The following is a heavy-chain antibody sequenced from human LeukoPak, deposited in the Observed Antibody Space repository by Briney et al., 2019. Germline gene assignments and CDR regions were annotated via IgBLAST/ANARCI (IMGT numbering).Heavy chain of an antibody. V-gene: IGHV3-48*03. Sequence: GGSLRLSCAASGFTFSSYELNWVRQAPGKGLEWVSYISSSGSTIYYADSVKGRFTISRDNAKNSLYLQMNSLRAEDTAVYYCARLQLWFGELYYDYWGQGTLVTVSS. CDR2: ISSSGSTI. J-gene: IGHJ4*02. CDR3: ARLQLWFGELYYDY. D-gene: IGHD3-10*01. CDR1: GFTFSSYE.